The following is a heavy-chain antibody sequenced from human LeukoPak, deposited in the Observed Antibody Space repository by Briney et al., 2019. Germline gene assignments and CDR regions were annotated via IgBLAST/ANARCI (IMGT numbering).Heavy chain of an antibody. CDR2: ISYDGSNK. Sequence: GGSLRLSCAASGFTFSSYAMHWVRQAPGKGLEWVAAISYDGSNKYYADSVKGRFTISRDNSKNTLYLQMNSLRAEDTAVYYCARSSGYYLDFDYWGQGTLVTVSS. V-gene: IGHV3-30-3*01. J-gene: IGHJ4*02. CDR3: ARSSGYYLDFDY. D-gene: IGHD3-22*01. CDR1: GFTFSSYA.